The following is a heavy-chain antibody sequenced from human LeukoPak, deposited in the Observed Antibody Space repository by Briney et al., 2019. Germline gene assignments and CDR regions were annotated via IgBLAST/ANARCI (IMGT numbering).Heavy chain of an antibody. D-gene: IGHD2-15*01. CDR1: GFTFRSYA. V-gene: IGHV3-23*01. Sequence: GGSLRLSCAASGFTFRSYAMNWVRQAPGKGLEWLSAISVSGGSTYYADSVKGRFTISRDDSKNPRYLQMNRLRAEDTAVYYCATRETVVAAFFDYWRQGPLVTVSS. J-gene: IGHJ4*02. CDR3: ATRETVVAAFFDY. CDR2: ISVSGGST.